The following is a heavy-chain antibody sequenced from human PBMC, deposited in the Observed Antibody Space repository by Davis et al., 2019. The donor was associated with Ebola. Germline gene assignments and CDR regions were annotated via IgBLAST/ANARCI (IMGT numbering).Heavy chain of an antibody. J-gene: IGHJ4*02. Sequence: PGGSLRLSCVASGFTFSNYWMSWVRQAPGKGLEWVASIKQDGSEKYYLDSVKGRFTTSRDNAQSSLYLQVNSLRDEDTAVYYCATSRIFDSWGQGTLVTVSS. CDR3: ATSRIFDS. CDR1: GFTFSNYW. V-gene: IGHV3-7*03. CDR2: IKQDGSEK. D-gene: IGHD2-2*01.